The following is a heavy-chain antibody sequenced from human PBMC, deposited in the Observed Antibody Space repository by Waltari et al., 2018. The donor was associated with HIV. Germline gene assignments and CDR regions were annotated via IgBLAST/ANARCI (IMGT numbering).Heavy chain of an antibody. V-gene: IGHV3-13*01. CDR3: ARGLATQDYYYGMDV. J-gene: IGHJ6*02. CDR1: GFTFSSYD. Sequence: EVQLVESGGGLVQPGGSLRLSCAASGFTFSSYDMHWVRQATGQGLEWVSAIGTAGDTYYPGSVKGRFTISRENAKNSLYLQMNSLRAGDTAVYYCARGLATQDYYYGMDVWGQGTTVTVSS. D-gene: IGHD1-26*01. CDR2: IGTAGDT.